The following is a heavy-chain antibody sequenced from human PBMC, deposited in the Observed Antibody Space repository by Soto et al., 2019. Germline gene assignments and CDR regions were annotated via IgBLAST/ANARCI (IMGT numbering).Heavy chain of an antibody. V-gene: IGHV1-58*01. Sequence: GASVKVSCKASGFTFTSSAVQWVRQARGQRLEWIGWIVVGSGNTNYAQKFQERVTITRDMSTSTAYMELSSLRSEDTAVYYCAADFDVEMPIGQFDYWGQGTLVTVSS. CDR2: IVVGSGNT. D-gene: IGHD2-2*01. CDR3: AADFDVEMPIGQFDY. J-gene: IGHJ4*02. CDR1: GFTFTSSA.